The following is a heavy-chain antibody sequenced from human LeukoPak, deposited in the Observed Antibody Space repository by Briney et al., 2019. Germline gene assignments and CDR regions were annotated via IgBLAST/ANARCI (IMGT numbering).Heavy chain of an antibody. CDR3: SRSMYYYDTNGYYYSAFDI. J-gene: IGHJ3*02. Sequence: GASVKVSCKASGYTFTIYGIGWVRQAPGQGLEWMGWISTYNGNTNYAQKLQGRVTMTTDTSTSTAYMELRSLRSDDTAVYYCSRSMYYYDTNGYYYSAFDIWGQGTMVTVSS. D-gene: IGHD3-22*01. CDR2: ISTYNGNT. V-gene: IGHV1-18*01. CDR1: GYTFTIYG.